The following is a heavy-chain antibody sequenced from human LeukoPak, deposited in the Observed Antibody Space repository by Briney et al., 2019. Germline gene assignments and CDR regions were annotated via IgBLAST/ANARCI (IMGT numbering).Heavy chain of an antibody. CDR3: ARLGPYSGSWYYFDY. Sequence: SETLSLTCTVSGGSISSYYWSWIRQPPGKGLEWIGYIYYSGSTYYNPSLKSRVTISVDTSKNQFSLKLSSVTAADTAVYYCARLGPYSGSWYYFDYWGQGTLVTVSS. J-gene: IGHJ4*02. V-gene: IGHV4-59*01. CDR2: IYYSGST. CDR1: GGSISSYY. D-gene: IGHD6-13*01.